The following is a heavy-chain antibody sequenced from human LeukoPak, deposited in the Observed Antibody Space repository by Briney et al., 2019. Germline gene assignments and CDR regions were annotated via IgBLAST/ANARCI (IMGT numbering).Heavy chain of an antibody. D-gene: IGHD6-13*01. CDR2: IYYSGST. V-gene: IGHV4-59*08. CDR1: GGSISSYY. CDR3: ARRKAAAGINWFDP. J-gene: IGHJ5*02. Sequence: SETLSLTCTVSGGSISSYYWSWIRQPPGKGLEWIGYIYYSGSTNYNPSLKSRVTISVDTSKNQFSLKLSSVTAADTDVYYCARRKAAAGINWFDPWGQGTLVTVSS.